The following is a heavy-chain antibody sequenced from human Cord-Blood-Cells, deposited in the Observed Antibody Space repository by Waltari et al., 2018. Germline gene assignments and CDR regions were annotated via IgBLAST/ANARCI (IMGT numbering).Heavy chain of an antibody. CDR3: ARRADDAFDI. CDR1: GGSISSSSYY. CDR2: IYYRGST. V-gene: IGHV4-39*01. D-gene: IGHD1-26*01. Sequence: QLQLQESGPGLVKPSETLSLTCTVSGGSISSSSYYWGWIRQPPGKGLGWIGSIYYRGSTYYNPSLKSRVTISVDTSKNQFSLKLSSVTAADTAVYYCARRADDAFDIWGQGTMVTVSS. J-gene: IGHJ3*02.